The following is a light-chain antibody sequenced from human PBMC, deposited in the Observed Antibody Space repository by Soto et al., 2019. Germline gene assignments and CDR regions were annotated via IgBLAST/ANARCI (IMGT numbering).Light chain of an antibody. J-gene: IGLJ1*01. CDR1: SSNIGAGYD. CDR3: QSHDSSLSAYV. Sequence: QSVLTQPPSVSGAPGQRVTISCTGSSSNIGAGYDVHWYQQLPGTAPKLLIYGNSNRPSGVPDRFSGSKSGTSAPLAITGLQAADEADFYCQSHDSSLSAYVFGTGTKVTVL. V-gene: IGLV1-40*01. CDR2: GNS.